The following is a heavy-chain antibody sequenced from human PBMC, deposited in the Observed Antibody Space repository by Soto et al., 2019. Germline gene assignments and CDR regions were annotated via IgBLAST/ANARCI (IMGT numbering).Heavy chain of an antibody. V-gene: IGHV3-30*18. D-gene: IGHD2-2*01. CDR1: GLSFNTYG. J-gene: IGHJ6*02. CDR2: ISYDGSNK. CDR3: AKELRQKPAASGLFYYYYGTDV. Sequence: SLRLSCAASGLSFNTYGMHWVRQAPGKGLEWVAVISYDGSNKYYVESVKGRFTISRDNSKNTLFLQMDSLRAEDTAVYYCAKELRQKPAASGLFYYYYGTDVWGQGNTVTVSS.